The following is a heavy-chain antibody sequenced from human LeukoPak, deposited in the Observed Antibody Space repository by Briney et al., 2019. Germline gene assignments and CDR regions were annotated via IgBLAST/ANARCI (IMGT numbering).Heavy chain of an antibody. D-gene: IGHD6-6*01. CDR1: GGSISSYY. Sequence: PSETLSLTCTVSGGSISSYYWSWIRQPPGKGLEWIGYIYYSGSTNYNPSLKSRVTISVDTSKNQFSLKLSSVTAADTAVYYCARENSSSWYFDLWGRGTLVTVSS. J-gene: IGHJ2*01. CDR2: IYYSGST. CDR3: ARENSSSWYFDL. V-gene: IGHV4-59*01.